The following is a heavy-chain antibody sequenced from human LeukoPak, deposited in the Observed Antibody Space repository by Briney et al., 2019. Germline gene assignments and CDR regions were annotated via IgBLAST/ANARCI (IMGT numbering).Heavy chain of an antibody. CDR2: IYYSGST. V-gene: IGHV4-59*01. CDR1: GGSISSYY. CDR3: ARVGPTKMATVYYFDY. Sequence: SETLSLTCTVSGGSISSYYWSWIRQPPGKGLEWIGYIYYSGSTNYNPSLKGRVTISVDTSKNQFSLKLSSVTAADTAVYYCARVGPTKMATVYYFDYWGQGTLVTVSS. J-gene: IGHJ4*02. D-gene: IGHD5-24*01.